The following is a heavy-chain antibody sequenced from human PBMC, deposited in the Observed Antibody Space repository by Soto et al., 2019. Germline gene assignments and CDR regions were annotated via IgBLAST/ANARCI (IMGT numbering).Heavy chain of an antibody. V-gene: IGHV4-59*01. D-gene: IGHD5-18*01. CDR2: IYYSGNT. J-gene: IGHJ4*02. Sequence: PSETLSLTCTVSGGSISGYYWSWVRQPPGKGLEWIGYIYYSGNTNYNPSLKSRVTISVDTSKNQFSLNLNSVTAAATAVYYCARNVDTSGAYCFDYWGQGTLVTVSS. CDR3: ARNVDTSGAYCFDY. CDR1: GGSISGYY.